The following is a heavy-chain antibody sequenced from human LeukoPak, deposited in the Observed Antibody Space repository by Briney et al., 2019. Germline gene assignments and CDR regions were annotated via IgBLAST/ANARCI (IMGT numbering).Heavy chain of an antibody. CDR2: IYTSGST. CDR3: ARRSTVVGMGWFDP. CDR1: GGSISSYY. V-gene: IGHV4-4*07. D-gene: IGHD2-21*01. Sequence: PSETLSLTCTVSGGSISSYYWSWIRQPAGKGLEWIGRIYTSGSTNYNPSLKSRVTISVDTSKNQFSLKLSSVTAADTAVYYCARRSTVVGMGWFDPWGQGTLVTVSS. J-gene: IGHJ5*02.